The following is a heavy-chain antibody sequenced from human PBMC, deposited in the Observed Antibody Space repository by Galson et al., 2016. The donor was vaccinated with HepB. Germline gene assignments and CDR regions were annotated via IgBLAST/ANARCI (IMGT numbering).Heavy chain of an antibody. D-gene: IGHD5-24*01. CDR1: GYSFRDYG. CDR3: ARDRDRSLDY. V-gene: IGHV1-18*01. Sequence: SVKVSCKASGYSFRDYGISWVRQAPGQGLEWVAWISAHNGDTNSAQKFQGRVTLTTDTSTRTAYMELRSLTSDDTAVYYCARDRDRSLDYWGQGTLVTVSS. J-gene: IGHJ4*02. CDR2: ISAHNGDT.